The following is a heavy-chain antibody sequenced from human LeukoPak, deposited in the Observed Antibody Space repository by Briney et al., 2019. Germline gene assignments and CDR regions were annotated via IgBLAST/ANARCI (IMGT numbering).Heavy chain of an antibody. Sequence: GGSLRLSCAASVFTLSSYAMSWVRQAPGKGLEWVSAISGSGGSTYYADSVKGRFTISRDNSKNTLYLQMTSLRAEDTAVYYCAKRYCSGGSCYMGFDCWGQGTLVTVSS. J-gene: IGHJ4*01. D-gene: IGHD2-15*01. CDR3: AKRYCSGGSCYMGFDC. V-gene: IGHV3-23*01. CDR1: VFTLSSYA. CDR2: ISGSGGST.